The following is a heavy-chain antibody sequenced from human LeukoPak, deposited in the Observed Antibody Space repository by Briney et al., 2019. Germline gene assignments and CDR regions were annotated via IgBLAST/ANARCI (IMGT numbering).Heavy chain of an antibody. CDR3: ARGSIAAAGSIDY. CDR1: GGTFSSYA. CDR2: IIPIFGTA. V-gene: IGHV1-69*06. Sequence: GASVKVSCKASGGTFSSYAISWVRQAPGQGLEWMGGIIPIFGTANYAQKFQGRVTITADKSTSTAYMELSRLRSDDTAVYYCARGSIAAAGSIDYWGQGTLVTVSS. J-gene: IGHJ4*02. D-gene: IGHD6-13*01.